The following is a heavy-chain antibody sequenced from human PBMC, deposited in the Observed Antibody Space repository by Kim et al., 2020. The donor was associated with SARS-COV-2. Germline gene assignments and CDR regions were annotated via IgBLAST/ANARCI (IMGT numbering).Heavy chain of an antibody. J-gene: IGHJ4*02. CDR2: VRSNGHDT. Sequence: GGSLRLSCIASGFIFSNYAITWVRQAPAKGLEWVSAVRSNGHDTYYADSVKGRFTISRDNSKNIVYLQMNSLTAEDTAVYYCAKEDGNYAVVRFDHWGQG. CDR1: GFIFSNYA. V-gene: IGHV3-23*01. CDR3: AKEDGNYAVVRFDH. D-gene: IGHD3-16*01.